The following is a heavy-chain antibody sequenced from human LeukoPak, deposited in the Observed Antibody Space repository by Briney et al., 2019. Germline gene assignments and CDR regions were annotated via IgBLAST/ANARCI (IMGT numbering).Heavy chain of an antibody. J-gene: IGHJ2*01. CDR2: IYYSGNT. D-gene: IGHD3-22*01. V-gene: IGHV4-59*01. CDR3: ARDRDSSGLRDFDL. CDR1: GGSISSYY. Sequence: SETLSLTCTVSGGSISSYYWSWIRQPPGKGLEWIGYIYYSGNTNYNPSLKSRVSISIDTSKNPFSLQLSSVTAADTAVYYCARDRDSSGLRDFDLWGRGTLVTVSA.